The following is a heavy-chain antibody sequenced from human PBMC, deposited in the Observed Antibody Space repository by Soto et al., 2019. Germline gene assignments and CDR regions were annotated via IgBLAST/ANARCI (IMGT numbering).Heavy chain of an antibody. CDR2: INAGNGNT. D-gene: IGHD6-19*01. J-gene: IGHJ3*02. Sequence: ASVKVSCKASGYTFTSYAMHWVRQAPGQRLEWMGWINAGNGNTKYSQKFQGRVTITGDTSASTAYMELSSLRSEDTAVYYCARETPPSGYSSGWYGVGAFDIWGQGTMVTVSS. CDR3: ARETPPSGYSSGWYGVGAFDI. CDR1: GYTFTSYA. V-gene: IGHV1-3*01.